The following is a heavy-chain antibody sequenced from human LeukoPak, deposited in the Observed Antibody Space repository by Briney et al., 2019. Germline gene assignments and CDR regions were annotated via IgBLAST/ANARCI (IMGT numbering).Heavy chain of an antibody. CDR2: IYYSGST. Sequence: PSETLSLTCNVSGGSISGGDYYWSWIRQPPGKGLEWIGYIYYSGSTYYNPYLKSRVTISVDTSKNQFSLKLSSVTAADTAVYYCARAHYYDSSGTMNWFDPWGQGTLVTVSS. CDR3: ARAHYYDSSGTMNWFDP. D-gene: IGHD3-22*01. V-gene: IGHV4-30-4*01. J-gene: IGHJ5*02. CDR1: GGSISGGDYY.